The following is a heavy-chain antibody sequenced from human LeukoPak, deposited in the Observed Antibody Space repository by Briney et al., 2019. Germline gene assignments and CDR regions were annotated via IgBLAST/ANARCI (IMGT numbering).Heavy chain of an antibody. CDR3: ARAVHQTTVTTDFDY. CDR1: GGSFSGYY. CDR2: INHSGST. Sequence: SETLSLTCAVYGGSFSGYYWSWIRQPPGKGLEWIGEINHSGSTYYNPSLKSRVTISVDTSKNQFSLKLSSVTAADTAVYYCARAVHQTTVTTDFDYWGQGTLVTVSS. J-gene: IGHJ4*02. D-gene: IGHD4-17*01. V-gene: IGHV4-34*01.